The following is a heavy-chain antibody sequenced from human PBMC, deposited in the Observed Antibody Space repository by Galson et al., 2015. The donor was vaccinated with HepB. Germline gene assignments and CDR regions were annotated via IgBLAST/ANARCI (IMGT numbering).Heavy chain of an antibody. Sequence: PLRLSCATSGFTFSDYYMAWVRQAPGKGLEWVSYISSSGHYTNTEDALKGRFFISRDNAKNSLYLQMNSLRAEDTAVYYCGGYYSGWYDYWGQGTLVTVSS. CDR3: GGYYSGWYDY. J-gene: IGHJ4*02. V-gene: IGHV3-11*03. CDR1: GFTFSDYY. D-gene: IGHD6-19*01. CDR2: ISSSGHYT.